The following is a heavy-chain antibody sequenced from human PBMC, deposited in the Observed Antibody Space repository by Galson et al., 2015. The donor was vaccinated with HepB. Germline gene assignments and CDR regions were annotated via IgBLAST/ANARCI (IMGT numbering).Heavy chain of an antibody. CDR1: GFTFSSYG. V-gene: IGHV3-48*01. CDR2: ISSDSSNI. J-gene: IGHJ4*02. Sequence: SLRLSCAASGFTFSSYGMHWVRQAPGKGLEWVSYISSDSSNIYYADSVKGRFTISRDNAKNSLYLQMNSLRAEDTAVYYCARESGLLSPDFDYWGQGTLVTVSS. D-gene: IGHD2-15*01. CDR3: ARESGLLSPDFDY.